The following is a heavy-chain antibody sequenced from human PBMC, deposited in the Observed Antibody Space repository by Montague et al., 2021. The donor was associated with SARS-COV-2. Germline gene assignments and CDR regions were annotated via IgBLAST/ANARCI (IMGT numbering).Heavy chain of an antibody. D-gene: IGHD1-1*01. CDR1: GFSLSTSGMC. CDR2: IDWDDDK. Sequence: PALVKPTQTLTLTCTFSGFSLSTSGMCVSRIRQPPGKALEWLALIDWDDDKYYSTSLKTRLTISKDTSKNQVVLTMTNMDPVDTTTYYCARINSDPLDYYYYGMDVWGQGTTVTVSS. J-gene: IGHJ6*02. V-gene: IGHV2-70*01. CDR3: ARINSDPLDYYYYGMDV.